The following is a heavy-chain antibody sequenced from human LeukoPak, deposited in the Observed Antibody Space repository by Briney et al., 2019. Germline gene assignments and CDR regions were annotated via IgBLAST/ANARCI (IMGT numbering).Heavy chain of an antibody. CDR2: IYASGGT. CDR1: GASMSTYY. D-gene: IGHD3-10*01. J-gene: IGHJ4*02. V-gene: IGHV4-4*07. Sequence: PSETLSLTCTVSGASMSTYYWSWIRQPAGKGLEWVGRIYASGGTVYNPSLRSRVTISLAKSKNQFSLNLNSVTAADTAVYYCARGTSGDYWGQGTLVTVSS. CDR3: ARGTSGDY.